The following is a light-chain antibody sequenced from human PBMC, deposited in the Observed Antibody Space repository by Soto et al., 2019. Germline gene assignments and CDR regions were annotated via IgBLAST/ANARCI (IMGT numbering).Light chain of an antibody. V-gene: IGKV4-1*01. CDR3: QQYYKTPLT. CDR2: WAS. CDR1: QSVLYSSSNKNY. J-gene: IGKJ4*01. Sequence: DIVMTQSPDSLAVSLGERATINCKSSQSVLYSSSNKNYLAWYQQKPGQPPKLLIYWASTRESGVPDRFSGSGSGTEFTLTISSLQAADVALYYCQQYYKTPLTFGGGTRVEIK.